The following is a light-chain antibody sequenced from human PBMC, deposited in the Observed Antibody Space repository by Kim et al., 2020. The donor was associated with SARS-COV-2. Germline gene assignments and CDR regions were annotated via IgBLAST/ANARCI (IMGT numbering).Light chain of an antibody. CDR3: QAYHSNPRT. CDR1: QSISSW. J-gene: IGKJ2*01. Sequence: DIQMTQSPYSLSASVGDRVTITCRASQSISSWLAWYQQNPGKAPKLLIYDASSLESGVPSRFSGSGSGTEFTLTISSLQPDDFATYYSQAYHSNPRTCGQGTKLDI. V-gene: IGKV1-5*01. CDR2: DAS.